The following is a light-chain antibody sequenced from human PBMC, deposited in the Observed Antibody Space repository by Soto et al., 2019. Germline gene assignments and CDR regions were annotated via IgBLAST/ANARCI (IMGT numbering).Light chain of an antibody. CDR1: GSNIGSNT. Sequence: QSALTQPPSASGTPGQRVTISCSGSGSNIGSNTVNWYQHLPGTAPRVLINTNDQRPSGVPDRFSSSKSGTSASLAISGLQSDDEADYYCAVWDDSLRGVLFGGGTKLTVL. V-gene: IGLV1-44*01. CDR2: TND. J-gene: IGLJ2*01. CDR3: AVWDDSLRGVL.